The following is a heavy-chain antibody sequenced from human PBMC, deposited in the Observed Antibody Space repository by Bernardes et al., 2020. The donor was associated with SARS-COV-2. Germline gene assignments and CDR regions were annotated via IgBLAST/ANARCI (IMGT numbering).Heavy chain of an antibody. D-gene: IGHD2-2*01. Sequence: GGSLRLSCAASGFTFSSYSMNWVRQAPGKGLEWVSYISSSSSTIYYADSVKGRFTISRDNAKNSLYLQMNSLRDEDTAVYYCARDRADIVVVAGRYFRYYYGMDVWGQGTTVTVSS. J-gene: IGHJ6*02. CDR2: ISSSSSTI. CDR3: ARDRADIVVVAGRYFRYYYGMDV. CDR1: GFTFSSYS. V-gene: IGHV3-48*02.